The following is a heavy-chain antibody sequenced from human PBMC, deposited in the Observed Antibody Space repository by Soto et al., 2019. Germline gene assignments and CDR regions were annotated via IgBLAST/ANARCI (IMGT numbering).Heavy chain of an antibody. D-gene: IGHD2-15*01. V-gene: IGHV1-2*04. CDR3: AAAVSTLGYCSGGSCYDDAFDI. CDR2: INPNSGGT. Sequence: AASVKVSCKASGYTFTGYYMHWVRQAPGQGLEWMGWINPNSGGTNYAQKFQGWVTMTRDTSISTAYMELSRLRSDDTAVYYCAAAVSTLGYCSGGSCYDDAFDIWGQGTMVTVSS. CDR1: GYTFTGYY. J-gene: IGHJ3*02.